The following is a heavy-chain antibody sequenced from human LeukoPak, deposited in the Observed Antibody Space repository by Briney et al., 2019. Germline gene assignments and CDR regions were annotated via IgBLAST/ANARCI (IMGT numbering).Heavy chain of an antibody. CDR2: ISGSGDST. V-gene: IGHV3-23*01. CDR1: GFTFSNHA. D-gene: IGHD7-27*01. Sequence: GGCLRLSCAASGFTFSNHAMGWVRQAPGKGLEWVSTISGSGDSTYYADSVKGRFTISGDNSKNTLYLQMNSLRAEDTAVYYCARRGPNWGFFDYWGRGTLVTVSS. CDR3: ARRGPNWGFFDY. J-gene: IGHJ4*02.